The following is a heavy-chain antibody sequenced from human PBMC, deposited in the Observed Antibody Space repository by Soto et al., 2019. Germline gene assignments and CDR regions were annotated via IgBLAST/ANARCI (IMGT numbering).Heavy chain of an antibody. CDR3: ARVKWEHTYGLRTGFFTV. CDR2: IDPSDSYT. CDR1: GYSFTSYW. V-gene: IGHV5-10-1*01. D-gene: IGHD5-18*01. J-gene: IGHJ3*01. Sequence: GESLNISCKGSGYSFTSYWIKWVRQMPGKGLEWMGRIDPSDSYTTYSPSFQGHLTISADKSISTAYLQWSSLKASDTAMYYCARVKWEHTYGLRTGFFTVWGQGTRLTFS.